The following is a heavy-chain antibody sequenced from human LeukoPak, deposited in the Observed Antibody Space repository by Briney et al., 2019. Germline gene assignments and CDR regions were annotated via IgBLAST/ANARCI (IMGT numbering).Heavy chain of an antibody. CDR3: ARGVDCSDFAFDI. J-gene: IGHJ3*02. CDR2: IYYTGST. Sequence: PSETLSLTCTVSGGSISSYHWSWIRQPPGKGLEWIGYIYYTGSTNYNPSLKSRVTISVDTSKNQFSLKLSSVTAADTAVYYCARGVDCSDFAFDIWGQGTMVTVSS. V-gene: IGHV4-59*01. CDR1: GGSISSYH. D-gene: IGHD2-15*01.